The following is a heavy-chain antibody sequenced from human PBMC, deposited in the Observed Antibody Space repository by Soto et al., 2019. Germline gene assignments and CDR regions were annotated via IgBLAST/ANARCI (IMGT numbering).Heavy chain of an antibody. V-gene: IGHV3-74*01. J-gene: IGHJ5*02. CDR3: ATVFDL. CDR1: GFTLRSHR. CDR2: IDTDGGGT. Sequence: PGGSLRPSCAASGFTLRSHRIHWVRQAPGKGLEWVSRIDTDGGGTSYADSVKGRFTISTDNAKNMVYLQMNGLRAEDTAVYYCATVFDLWGQGTLVTVSS.